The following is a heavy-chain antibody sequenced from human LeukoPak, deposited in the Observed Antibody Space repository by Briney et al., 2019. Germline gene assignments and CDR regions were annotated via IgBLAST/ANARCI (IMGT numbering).Heavy chain of an antibody. Sequence: GASVKVSCKASGGTFSSYAISWVRQAPGQGLEWMERIIPIFGTANYAQKFQGRVTITTDESTSTAYMELSSLRSEDTAVYYCASGYYYDSSGYCDYWGQGTLVTVSS. D-gene: IGHD3-22*01. CDR2: IIPIFGTA. J-gene: IGHJ4*02. CDR3: ASGYYYDSSGYCDY. CDR1: GGTFSSYA. V-gene: IGHV1-69*05.